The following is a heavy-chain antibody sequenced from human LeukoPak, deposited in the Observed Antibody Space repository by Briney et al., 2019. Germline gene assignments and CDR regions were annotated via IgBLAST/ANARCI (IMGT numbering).Heavy chain of an antibody. D-gene: IGHD2-21*02. CDR3: ARDSGDCGGDCYSTAPSIDY. Sequence: ASVKVSCKASDYTFTSYGISWVRQAPGQGLEWMGWISAYNGNTNFAQKFQGRVTMTTETSTSTAYMELRSLTSDDTAVYYCARDSGDCGGDCYSTAPSIDYWGQGTLVTVSS. CDR1: DYTFTSYG. J-gene: IGHJ4*02. CDR2: ISAYNGNT. V-gene: IGHV1-18*01.